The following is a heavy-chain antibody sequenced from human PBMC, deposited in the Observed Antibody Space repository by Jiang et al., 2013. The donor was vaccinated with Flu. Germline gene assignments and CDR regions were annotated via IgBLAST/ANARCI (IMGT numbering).Heavy chain of an antibody. D-gene: IGHD5-12*01. CDR3: ARAQDIVATKFDY. V-gene: IGHV4-59*01. Sequence: SISSYYWSWIRQPHGKGLEWIGYIYYSGSTNYNPSLKSRVTISVDTSKNQFSLKLSSVTAADTAVYYCARAQDIVATKFDYWGQGTLVTVSS. CDR2: IYYSGST. J-gene: IGHJ4*02. CDR1: SISSYY.